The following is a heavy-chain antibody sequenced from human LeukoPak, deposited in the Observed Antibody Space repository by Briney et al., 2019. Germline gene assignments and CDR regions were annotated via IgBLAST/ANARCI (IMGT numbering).Heavy chain of an antibody. J-gene: IGHJ4*02. CDR2: ISGLSTHI. CDR1: GFTFSDYD. Sequence: PGGSLRLPCSASGFTFSDYDMNWVRQAPGEGLEWVSSISGLSTHIYYGDSVKGRFSISRDNAKNSVYLQMNSLGVEDTAIYYCGRAFPPLRTSSAGDLWGQGILVTVSS. V-gene: IGHV3-69-1*02. D-gene: IGHD3-16*01. CDR3: GRAFPPLRTSSAGDL.